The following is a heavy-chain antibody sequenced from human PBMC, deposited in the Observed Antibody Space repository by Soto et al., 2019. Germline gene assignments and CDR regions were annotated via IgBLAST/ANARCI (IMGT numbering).Heavy chain of an antibody. V-gene: IGHV1-2*06. J-gene: IGHJ6*02. CDR1: VYTFSGYY. D-gene: IGHD2-8*01. CDR2: INPNSGDT. Sequence: GASVKFSCKASVYTFSGYYMHWVRQAPGQGLEWMGRINPNSGDTNSAQKFQGRVTMTRDTSIRTAYMELSRLTSDDTAVYYCARDHLYCSNGVCSNLYYYGMDVWGQGTTVTVSS. CDR3: ARDHLYCSNGVCSNLYYYGMDV.